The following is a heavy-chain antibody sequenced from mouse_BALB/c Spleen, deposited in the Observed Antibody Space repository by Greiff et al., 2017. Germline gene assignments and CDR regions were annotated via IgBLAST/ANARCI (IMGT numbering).Heavy chain of an antibody. Sequence: QVQLQQSGAELVRPGASVTLSCKASGYTFTDYEVHWVKQTPVHGLEWIGAIDPETGGTAYNQKFKGKATLTADKSSSTAYMELRSLTSEDSAVYYCTRSREGLVYWGQGTTLTVSS. V-gene: IGHV1-15*01. CDR1: GYTFTDYE. CDR3: TRSREGLVY. J-gene: IGHJ2*01. CDR2: IDPETGGT.